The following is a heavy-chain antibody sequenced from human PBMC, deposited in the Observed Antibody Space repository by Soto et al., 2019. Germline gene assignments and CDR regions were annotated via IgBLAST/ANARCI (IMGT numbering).Heavy chain of an antibody. CDR1: GDSIRTLYY. V-gene: IGHV4-59*01. CDR2: IHHSGGT. Sequence: SETLSLTCTVSGDSIRTLYYWSWIRQTPGKGLEWIGHIHHSGGTSYNPSLKSLVAISVDTSKNQFSLKVDSVTAADTAVYYCAREGAARGYYYYGMDVWGQGTTVTVSS. D-gene: IGHD3-16*01. J-gene: IGHJ6*02. CDR3: AREGAARGYYYYGMDV.